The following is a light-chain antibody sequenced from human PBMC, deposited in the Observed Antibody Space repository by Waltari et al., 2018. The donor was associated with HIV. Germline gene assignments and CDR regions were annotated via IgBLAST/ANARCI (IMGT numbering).Light chain of an antibody. V-gene: IGLV2-11*01. Sequence: ALTQPRSGSGSPGQSVTISCTRTGSDDGNFNFVSWYQHLQAKASTLLNYDVPKRPSGVLVCLAGSKAGDTASLTIAGLQAEDVAVYYCCTYAADYVLFGGGTYLTVL. CDR1: GSDDGNFNF. CDR2: DVP. CDR3: CTYAADYVL. J-gene: IGLJ2*01.